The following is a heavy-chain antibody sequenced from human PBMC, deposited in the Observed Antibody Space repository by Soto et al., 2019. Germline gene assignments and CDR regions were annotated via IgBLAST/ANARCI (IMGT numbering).Heavy chain of an antibody. CDR3: ARVPSSSGRAHFDY. Sequence: QVQLVESGGGVVQPGRSLRLSCAASGFTFSSYAMHWVSKAPGKGLEWVAVISYDGSNKYYADSVKGRFTISRDNSKNTLYLQMNSLRAEDTAVYYCARVPSSSGRAHFDYWGQGTLVTVSS. V-gene: IGHV3-30-3*01. J-gene: IGHJ4*02. CDR1: GFTFSSYA. CDR2: ISYDGSNK. D-gene: IGHD2-15*01.